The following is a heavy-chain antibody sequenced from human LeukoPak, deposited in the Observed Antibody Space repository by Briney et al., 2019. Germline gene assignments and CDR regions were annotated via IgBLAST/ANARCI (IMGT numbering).Heavy chain of an antibody. CDR3: ARHSSSWILDY. CDR1: GGSISSGSSY. D-gene: IGHD6-13*01. CDR2: IYYSGST. Sequence: SETPSLTCTVSGGSISSGSSYWGWIRQPPGKGLEWIGSIYYSGSTYYNPSLKSRVTISVDTSKNQFSLKLSSVTAADTAEYYCARHSSSWILDYWGQGTLVTVSS. V-gene: IGHV4-39*01. J-gene: IGHJ4*02.